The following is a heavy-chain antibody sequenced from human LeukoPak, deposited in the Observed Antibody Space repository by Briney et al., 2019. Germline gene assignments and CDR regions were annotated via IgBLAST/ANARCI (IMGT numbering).Heavy chain of an antibody. CDR1: AYTFTGYY. CDR3: AREGIAEPDTNWFDP. V-gene: IGHV1-2*02. D-gene: IGHD6-13*01. CDR2: INPKSGGT. J-gene: IGHJ5*02. Sequence: GTSVQVSCKASAYTFTGYYLHWVRQAPGQGLEWMGWINPKSGGTKYAQKFQGRVTMTRDTSISTAYMELSRLTSDDTAVYYCAREGIAEPDTNWFDPWGQGTLVTVSS.